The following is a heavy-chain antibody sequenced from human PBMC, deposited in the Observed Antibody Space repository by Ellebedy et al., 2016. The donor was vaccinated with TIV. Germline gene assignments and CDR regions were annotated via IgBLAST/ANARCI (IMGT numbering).Heavy chain of an antibody. CDR3: AKEDYDILTGSSGAFDI. CDR2: IFHSGST. J-gene: IGHJ3*02. V-gene: IGHV4-61*01. D-gene: IGHD3-9*01. CDR1: GGSVTSGRNF. Sequence: PGGSLRPSCTVPGGSVTSGRNFWCWIRQPPGKGLAWLGYIFHSGSTKYNPSLKSRVTLSLDTSKNQFSLKLSSVTAADTAVYYCAKEDYDILTGSSGAFDIWGQGTMVTVSS.